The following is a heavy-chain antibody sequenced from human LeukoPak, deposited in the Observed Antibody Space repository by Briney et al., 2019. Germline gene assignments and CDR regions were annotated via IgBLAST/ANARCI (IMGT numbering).Heavy chain of an antibody. Sequence: GGSLRLSCAASGFTFSSYWMSWVRQAPGKGLEWVANIKQDGSEKSYVASVKGRFTISRDNAKNSLYLQMNSLRAEDTAVYYCARERGQGYSYGYGDYWGQGTLVTVPS. D-gene: IGHD5-18*01. CDR2: IKQDGSEK. CDR3: ARERGQGYSYGYGDY. J-gene: IGHJ4*02. CDR1: GFTFSSYW. V-gene: IGHV3-7*01.